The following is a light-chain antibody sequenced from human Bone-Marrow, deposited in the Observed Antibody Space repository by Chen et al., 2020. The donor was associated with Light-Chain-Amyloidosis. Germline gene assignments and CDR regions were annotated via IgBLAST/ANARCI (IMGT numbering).Light chain of an antibody. J-gene: IGLJ2*01. CDR2: RDT. Sequence: SYELTPPPSVSVSPGQTARITCSGDDLPTRYAYWYQQKPGQAPVLLIHRDTERPSGISERFSGSSSWTTATLTSSGGQAEDEADYHGQSADSSGTDEVIIGGGTKLTVL. V-gene: IGLV3-25*03. CDR3: QSADSSGTDEVI. CDR1: DLPTRY.